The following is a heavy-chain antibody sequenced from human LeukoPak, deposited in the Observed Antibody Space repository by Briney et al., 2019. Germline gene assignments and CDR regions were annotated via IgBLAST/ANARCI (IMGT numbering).Heavy chain of an antibody. D-gene: IGHD1-7*01. CDR1: GGTFRNYG. V-gene: IGHV1-69*13. CDR3: ARTITWGAGTTTYFFDY. J-gene: IGHJ4*02. CDR2: IIPSFGTR. Sequence: SVKVSCKVSGGTFRNYGINWVRQAPGQGLEWMGRIIPSFGTRNYAQKFQDRVSFTADESTDTAYMEMTNLTSDDTAVYYCARTITWGAGTTTYFFDYWGQGTPVTVSS.